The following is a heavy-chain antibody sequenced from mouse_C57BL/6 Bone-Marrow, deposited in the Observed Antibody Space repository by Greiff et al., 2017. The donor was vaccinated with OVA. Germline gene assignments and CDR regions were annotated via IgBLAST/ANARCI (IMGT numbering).Heavy chain of an antibody. CDR1: GYTFTNYY. CDR2: IDPSDSYT. D-gene: IGHD1-1*01. CDR3: GSWDFAY. V-gene: IGHV1-50*01. Sequence: QVQLQRPGAEFVKPGASVKLSCKASGYTFTNYYIQWIKQRPGQGLEWIGEIDPSDSYTNYNQKFKGKATLTVDTSSSTAYMQLSSLKSEDSAVYYCGSWDFAYWGQGTLVTVSA. J-gene: IGHJ3*01.